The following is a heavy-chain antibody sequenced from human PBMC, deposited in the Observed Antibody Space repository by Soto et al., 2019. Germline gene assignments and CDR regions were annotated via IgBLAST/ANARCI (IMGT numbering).Heavy chain of an antibody. V-gene: IGHV1-46*01. D-gene: IGHD4-17*01. CDR2: INPSGGNT. CDR1: GYTLTELS. Sequence: ASVKVSCKVSGYTLTELSMHWVRQAPGKGLEWMGIINPSGGNTSYAQKFQGRVTMTEDTSTSTVYMELSSLRSEDTAVYYCARAGFYGDYVNNWFDPWGQGTLVTVSS. J-gene: IGHJ5*02. CDR3: ARAGFYGDYVNNWFDP.